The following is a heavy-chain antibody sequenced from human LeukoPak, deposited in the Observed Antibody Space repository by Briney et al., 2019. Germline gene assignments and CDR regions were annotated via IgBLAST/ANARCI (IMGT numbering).Heavy chain of an antibody. Sequence: GGSLRLSCAASGFTFSDCAMHWVRQAPGKGLEWVAVISYDGSNKYYADSVKGRFTISRDNSKNTLYLQMNSLRAEDTAVYYCAKDLGLFFGPSEYWGQGTLVTVSS. CDR3: AKDLGLFFGPSEY. V-gene: IGHV3-30-3*01. J-gene: IGHJ4*02. CDR1: GFTFSDCA. D-gene: IGHD3-10*01. CDR2: ISYDGSNK.